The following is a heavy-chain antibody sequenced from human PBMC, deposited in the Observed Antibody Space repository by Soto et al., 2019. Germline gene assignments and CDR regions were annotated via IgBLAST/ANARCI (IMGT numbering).Heavy chain of an antibody. Sequence: PSQTLSLTCAISGDSVSSNSAAWNWIRQSPSRGLEWLGRTYYRSKWYNDYAVSVKSRITINPDTSKNQFSLQLNSVTPEDTAVYYCARDRASSGLYERRYSYCMLVCGPTPTLTLSS. D-gene: IGHD6-19*01. CDR2: TYYRSKWYN. CDR1: GDSVSSNSAA. CDR3: ARDRASSGLYERRYSYCMLV. V-gene: IGHV6-1*01. J-gene: IGHJ6*02.